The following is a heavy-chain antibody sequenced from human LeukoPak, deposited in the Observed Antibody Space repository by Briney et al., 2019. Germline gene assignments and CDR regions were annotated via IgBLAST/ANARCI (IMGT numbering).Heavy chain of an antibody. D-gene: IGHD6-13*01. CDR3: ARVRAGIFDF. CDR2: IFSGDGR. CDR1: GGSISSYF. Sequence: ETLSLTCTVSGGSISSYFWSWIRQSPGKGLEWVSVIFSGDGRYYADSVKGRFTISRDKSKNTVYLQMNSLRAEDTAIYYCARVRAGIFDFWGQGTLVTVSS. J-gene: IGHJ4*02. V-gene: IGHV3-53*01.